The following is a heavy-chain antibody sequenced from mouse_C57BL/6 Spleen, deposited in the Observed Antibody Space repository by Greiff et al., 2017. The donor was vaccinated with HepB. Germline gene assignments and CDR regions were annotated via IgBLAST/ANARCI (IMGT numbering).Heavy chain of an antibody. D-gene: IGHD2-4*01. V-gene: IGHV1-64*01. CDR1: GYTFTSYW. Sequence: QVQLQQPGAELVKPGASVKLSCKASGYTFTSYWMHWVKQRPGQGLEWIGMIHPNSGSTNYNEKFKSKATLTVDKSSSTAYMQLSSLTSEDSAVYYCAREQIWDYAWYFDYWGQGTTLTVSS. CDR2: IHPNSGST. J-gene: IGHJ2*01. CDR3: AREQIWDYAWYFDY.